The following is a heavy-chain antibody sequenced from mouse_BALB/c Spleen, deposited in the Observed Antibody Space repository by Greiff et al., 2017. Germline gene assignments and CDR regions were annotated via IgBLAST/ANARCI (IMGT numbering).Heavy chain of an antibody. V-gene: IGHV1-9*01. CDR1: GYTFSSYW. CDR3: ARGAPHDYAMDY. CDR2: ILPGSGST. Sequence: VKLMESGAELMKPGASVKISCKATGYTFSSYWIEWVKQRPGHGLEWIGEILPGSGSTNYNEKFKGKATFTADTSSNTAYMHLSSLTSEDSAVYYCARGAPHDYAMDYWGQGTSVTVSS. J-gene: IGHJ4*01.